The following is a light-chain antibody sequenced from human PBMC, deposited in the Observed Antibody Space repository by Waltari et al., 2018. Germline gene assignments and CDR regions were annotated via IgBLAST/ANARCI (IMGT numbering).Light chain of an antibody. CDR2: LGS. Sequence: DIVMTQSPLSLSVTPGDPASIPCRSSQSLLHSNGYNYLDWYLQKPGQSPQLLIYLGSNRASGVPDRFSGSGSGTDFTLEISRVEAEDVGLYYCMQALQTPYAFGQGTKLEIK. CDR3: MQALQTPYA. V-gene: IGKV2-28*01. CDR1: QSLLHSNGYNY. J-gene: IGKJ2*01.